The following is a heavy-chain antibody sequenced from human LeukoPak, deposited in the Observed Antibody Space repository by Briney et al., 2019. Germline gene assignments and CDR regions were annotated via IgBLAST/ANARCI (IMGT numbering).Heavy chain of an antibody. V-gene: IGHV3-23*01. D-gene: IGHD3-9*01. CDR2: ISGSSGLT. CDR3: AKDKGYFDWLFLNWFDP. J-gene: IGHJ5*02. Sequence: GGSLRLSCAASGFTFSNFAMSWVRQAPGRGLEWVSAISGSSGLTYYADSVKGRFTISRDNSKNTLYLQMNSLRAEDTAVYYCAKDKGYFDWLFLNWFDPWGQGTLVTVSS. CDR1: GFTFSNFA.